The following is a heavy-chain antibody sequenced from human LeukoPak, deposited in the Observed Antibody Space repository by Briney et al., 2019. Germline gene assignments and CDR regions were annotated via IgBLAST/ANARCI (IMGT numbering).Heavy chain of an antibody. CDR2: ISAYNGNT. V-gene: IGHV1-18*01. D-gene: IGHD1-26*01. CDR3: ALSGSYAPFDY. CDR1: GSTFTSYG. J-gene: IGHJ4*02. Sequence: ASVKVSCKAAGSTFTSYGISWVRQAPGQGLEWMGWISAYNGNTNYAQKLQGRATMTTDTSTSTAYMELRSLRSDDTAVYYCALSGSYAPFDYWGQGTLVTVSS.